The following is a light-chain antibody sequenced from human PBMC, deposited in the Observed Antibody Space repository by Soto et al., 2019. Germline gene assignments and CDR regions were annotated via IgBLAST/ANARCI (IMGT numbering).Light chain of an antibody. V-gene: IGKV3-15*01. CDR2: GAS. CDR3: QQYSIWRT. Sequence: EIEMTPSPATLSLAPGERGTLFCRASESVSTNLAWYQQKADQAPRLLIYGASTRATGIPARFSGSGSGTEFTLTISSLQSEDFAVYYCQQYSIWRTFGQGTKV. J-gene: IGKJ1*01. CDR1: ESVSTN.